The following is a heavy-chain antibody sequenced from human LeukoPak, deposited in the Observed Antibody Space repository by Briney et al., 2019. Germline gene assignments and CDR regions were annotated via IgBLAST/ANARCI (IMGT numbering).Heavy chain of an antibody. CDR2: IYYSGST. V-gene: IGHV4-39*01. D-gene: IGHD2-15*01. CDR1: GGSISSSSYY. CDR3: ASGVDCSGGSCYSVDYYGMDV. J-gene: IGHJ6*02. Sequence: SETLSLTCTVSGGSISSSSYYWGWIRQSPGKGLEWIGSIYYSGSTYYNPSLKSRVTISVDTSKNHFSLKLSSVTAADTAVYYCASGVDCSGGSCYSVDYYGMDVWGQGTTVTVSS.